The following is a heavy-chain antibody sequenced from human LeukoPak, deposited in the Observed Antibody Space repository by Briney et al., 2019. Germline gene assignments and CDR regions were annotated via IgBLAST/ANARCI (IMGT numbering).Heavy chain of an antibody. V-gene: IGHV1-18*01. Sequence: ASVKVSCKASGGTSSSYAISWVRQAPGQGLEWMGWISAYNGNTNYAQKLQGRVTMTTDTSTSTAYMELRSLRSDDTAVYYCARAWSGGSCYWFDPWGQGTLVTVSS. J-gene: IGHJ5*02. CDR1: GGTSSSYA. CDR3: ARAWSGGSCYWFDP. CDR2: ISAYNGNT. D-gene: IGHD2-15*01.